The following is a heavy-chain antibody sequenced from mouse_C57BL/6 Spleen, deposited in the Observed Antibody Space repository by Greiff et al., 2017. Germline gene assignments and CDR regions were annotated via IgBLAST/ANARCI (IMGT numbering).Heavy chain of an antibody. Sequence: EVHLVESGPGMVKPSQSLSLTCTVTGYSITSGYDWHWIRHFPGNKLEWMGYISYSGSTNYNPSLKSRISITHDTSKNHFFLKLNSVTTEDTATYYCAVNWDWYFDVWGTGTTVTVSS. CDR2: ISYSGST. CDR1: GYSITSGYD. J-gene: IGHJ1*03. CDR3: AVNWDWYFDV. V-gene: IGHV3-1*01. D-gene: IGHD4-1*01.